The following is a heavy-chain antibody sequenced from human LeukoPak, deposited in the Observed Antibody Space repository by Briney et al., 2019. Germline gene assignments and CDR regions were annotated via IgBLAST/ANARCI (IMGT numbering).Heavy chain of an antibody. CDR1: GFTFRSYA. CDR2: ISGGGVTT. CDR3: ARQPYDILTGYGYYYYYMDV. V-gene: IGHV3-23*01. Sequence: GGSLRLSCADSGFTFRSYAMTWVRQAPGKGLEYVSGISGGGVTTYYADSVKGRFTVSRDNSKNTLYLQMHSLRAEDTAVYYCARQPYDILTGYGYYYYYMDVWGKGTTVIVSS. J-gene: IGHJ6*03. D-gene: IGHD3-9*01.